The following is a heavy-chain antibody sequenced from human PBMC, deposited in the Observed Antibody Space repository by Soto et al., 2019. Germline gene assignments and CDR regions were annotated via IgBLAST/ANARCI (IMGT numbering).Heavy chain of an antibody. CDR3: AKDHLTTTVATVGY. CDR2: ISYHGSDK. D-gene: IGHD4-17*01. J-gene: IGHJ4*02. V-gene: IGHV3-30*18. Sequence: QVQLVESGGGVVQPGRSLRLSCAASGFTFSNYGMHWVRQAPGEGLEWVAVISYHGSDKYYAYSVKGRFTISRDNSKNTLYLQMDSLRAEDTAVYYCAKDHLTTTVATVGYWGQGTLVTVSS. CDR1: GFTFSNYG.